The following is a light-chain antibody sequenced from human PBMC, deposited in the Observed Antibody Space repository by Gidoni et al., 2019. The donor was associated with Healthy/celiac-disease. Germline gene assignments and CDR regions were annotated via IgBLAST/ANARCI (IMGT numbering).Light chain of an antibody. Sequence: DNRMTQSPSTLSASVGDRVTITCRASQSISSWLAWYQQKPGKAPKLLIYKASSLESGVPSRFSGSGSGTEFTLTISSLQPDDFATYYCQQYNSYPWTFXQXTKVEIK. J-gene: IGKJ1*01. CDR1: QSISSW. CDR2: KAS. CDR3: QQYNSYPWT. V-gene: IGKV1-5*03.